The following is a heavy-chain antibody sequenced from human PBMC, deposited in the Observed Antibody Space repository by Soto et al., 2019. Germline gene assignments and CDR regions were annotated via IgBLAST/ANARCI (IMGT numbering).Heavy chain of an antibody. Sequence: ASLKVSCKAPGDTFTSYYLNWVRQAPGQGLEWMGVINPHGGSTKYAQKFQGRITMTRDTSRSTVYMELSSLRSDDTAIYYCARSSGGNFGIIIEGSNWFDPWGHVTLVTVS. CDR1: GDTFTSYY. CDR2: INPHGGST. CDR3: ARSSGGNFGIIIEGSNWFDP. J-gene: IGHJ5*02. D-gene: IGHD3-3*01. V-gene: IGHV1-46*01.